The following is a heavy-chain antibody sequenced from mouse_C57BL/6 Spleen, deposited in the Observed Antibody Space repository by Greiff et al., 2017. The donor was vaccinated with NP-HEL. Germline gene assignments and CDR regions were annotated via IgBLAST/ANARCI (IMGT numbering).Heavy chain of an antibody. CDR1: GYTFTSYG. CDR2: IYPRSGNT. J-gene: IGHJ2*01. D-gene: IGHD3-2*02. Sequence: KASGYTFTSYGISWVKQRTGQGLEWIGEIYPRSGNTYYNEKFKGKATLTADKSSSTAYMELRSLTSEDSAVYFCARSAQATFYAMDYWGQGTTLTVSS. CDR3: ARSAQATFYAMDY. V-gene: IGHV1-81*01.